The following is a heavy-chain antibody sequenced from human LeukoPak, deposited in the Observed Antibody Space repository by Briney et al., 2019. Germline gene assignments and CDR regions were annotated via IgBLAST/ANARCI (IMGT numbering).Heavy chain of an antibody. J-gene: IGHJ4*02. V-gene: IGHV3-48*04. CDR1: GFTFSSHG. CDR3: ARTDRDILTGYYGNY. CDR2: ISSSGSTI. D-gene: IGHD3-9*01. Sequence: AGGSLRLSCAASGFTFSSHGMNWVRQAPGKGLEWVSYISSSGSTIYYADSVKGRFTISRDNAKNSLYLQMNSLRAEDTAVYYCARTDRDILTGYYGNYWGQGTLVTVSS.